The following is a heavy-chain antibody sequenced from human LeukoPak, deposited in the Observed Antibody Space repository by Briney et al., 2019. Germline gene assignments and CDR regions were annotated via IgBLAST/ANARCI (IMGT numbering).Heavy chain of an antibody. Sequence: PGGSLRLSCAASGFTFSTYAMSWVRQAPGKGLEWVSDVSGSGGSTFYADSVKGRFTISRDNSKNTLYLQMNSLRAEDTAVYYCAKDARSLEWGHFDYWGQGTLVTVSS. CDR3: AKDARSLEWGHFDY. D-gene: IGHD3-3*01. V-gene: IGHV3-23*01. J-gene: IGHJ4*02. CDR1: GFTFSTYA. CDR2: VSGSGGST.